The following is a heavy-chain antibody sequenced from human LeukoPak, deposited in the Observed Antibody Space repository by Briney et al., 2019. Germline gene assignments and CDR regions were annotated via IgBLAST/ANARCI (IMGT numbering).Heavy chain of an antibody. CDR1: GFTFGTYG. D-gene: IGHD7-27*01. J-gene: IGHJ2*01. Sequence: AGSLTLSCEASGFTFGTYGMTWVRQAPGKGLEWVSGITGSSTWTYYADSVRGRFTISRDNSKNTLHLQMNNLTADDTAIYYCARELVSLGTGYFDLWGRGTLVTVSS. CDR2: ITGSSTWT. CDR3: ARELVSLGTGYFDL. V-gene: IGHV3-23*01.